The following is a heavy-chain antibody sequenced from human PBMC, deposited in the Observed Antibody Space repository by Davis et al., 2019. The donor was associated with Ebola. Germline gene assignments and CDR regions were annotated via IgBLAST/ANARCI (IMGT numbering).Heavy chain of an antibody. Sequence: PSETLSLTCTVSGGSISSSSYYWGWIRQPPGKGLEWIGSIYYSGSTYYNPSLKSRVTISVDTSKNQFSLKLSSVTAADTAVYYCARDTLLWFGEYYMDVWGKGTTVTVSS. J-gene: IGHJ6*03. CDR1: GGSISSSSYY. D-gene: IGHD3-10*01. CDR3: ARDTLLWFGEYYMDV. V-gene: IGHV4-39*07. CDR2: IYYSGST.